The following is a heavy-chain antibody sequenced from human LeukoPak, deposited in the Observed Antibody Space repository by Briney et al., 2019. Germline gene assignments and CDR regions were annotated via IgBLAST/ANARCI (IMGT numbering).Heavy chain of an antibody. D-gene: IGHD3-10*01. CDR3: ARGITMVRGVEYGMDV. J-gene: IGHJ6*02. CDR2: IIPIFGTA. CDR1: GGTFSSYA. Sequence: GSSVKVSCKASGGTFSSYAIGWVRQAPGQGLEWMGGIIPIFGTANYAQKFQGRVTITADESTSTAYMELSSLRSEDTAVYYCARGITMVRGVEYGMDVWGQGTTVTVSS. V-gene: IGHV1-69*01.